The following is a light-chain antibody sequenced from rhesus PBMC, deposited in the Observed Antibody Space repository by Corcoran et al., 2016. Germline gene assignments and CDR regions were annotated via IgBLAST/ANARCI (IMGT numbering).Light chain of an antibody. CDR2: RAS. V-gene: IGKV1-25*01. J-gene: IGKJ1*01. CDR3: QQGYSYPWT. CDR1: QRLSNF. Sequence: DIQMTQSPSSLSASVGDRVTIACQASQRLSNFLSGYQPKEGKTPKLLIYRASKLQSGIPSRFSGSGSGTDFTLTISSLQPKDFATYYCQQGYSYPWTFGQGTRVEIK.